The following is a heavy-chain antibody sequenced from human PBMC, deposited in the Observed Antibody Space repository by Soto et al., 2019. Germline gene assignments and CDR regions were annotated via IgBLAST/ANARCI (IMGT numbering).Heavy chain of an antibody. CDR3: ASRGYCISTSWYYGMEV. CDR2: IIPIFGTA. V-gene: IGHV1-69*13. Sequence: GASVKVSCKASGGTFSSYAISWVRQDPGQGLEWMGGIIPIFGTANYAQKFQRRVTITADESTSTAYMELSSLRSEDTAVYYCASRGYCISTSWYYGMEVWGQGTTVTVSS. D-gene: IGHD2-2*01. J-gene: IGHJ6*02. CDR1: GGTFSSYA.